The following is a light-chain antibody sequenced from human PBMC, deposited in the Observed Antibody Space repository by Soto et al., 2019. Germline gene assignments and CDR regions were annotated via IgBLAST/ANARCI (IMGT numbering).Light chain of an antibody. CDR2: DTS. V-gene: IGKV3-15*01. J-gene: IGKJ5*01. CDR3: QQYNIWRSIS. CDR1: QSVSNK. Sequence: EIVMTQSPATLSVSPGERATLSCRASQSVSNKLAWYQHKPGQAPRLLIYDTSTRVAGIPARFTGSGSGTDFTLTISSLQSEDFAVYYCQQYNIWRSISLGPGTRLEI.